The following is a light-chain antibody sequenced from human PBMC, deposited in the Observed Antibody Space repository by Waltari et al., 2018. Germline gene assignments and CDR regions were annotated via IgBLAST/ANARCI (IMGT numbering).Light chain of an antibody. CDR3: QMYVRLPVT. CDR2: YAS. CDR1: QSVGRA. Sequence: EIVFPLSPGTLALSPGERAHLPGRASQSVGRALAWYQQKPGQAPRLLIYYASSRATGIPDRFSGSGSGTDFSLTISRVEPEDFAVYYCQMYVRLPVTFGQGTKVEVK. V-gene: IGKV3-20*01. J-gene: IGKJ1*01.